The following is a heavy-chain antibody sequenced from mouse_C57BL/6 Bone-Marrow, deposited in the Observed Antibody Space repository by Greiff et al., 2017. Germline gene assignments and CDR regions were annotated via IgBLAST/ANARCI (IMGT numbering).Heavy chain of an antibody. CDR1: GYTFTSYW. Sequence: QVQLQQPGAELVRPGSSVKLSCKASGYTFTSYWMHWVKQRPIQGLEWIGNIYPSDSETHYNQKFKDKATLTVDTSSSTAYMQLSSLTSEDSAVYYCAREGVYYDYDRRFTYWGQGTLVTVSA. D-gene: IGHD2-4*01. J-gene: IGHJ3*01. V-gene: IGHV1-52*01. CDR2: IYPSDSET. CDR3: AREGVYYDYDRRFTY.